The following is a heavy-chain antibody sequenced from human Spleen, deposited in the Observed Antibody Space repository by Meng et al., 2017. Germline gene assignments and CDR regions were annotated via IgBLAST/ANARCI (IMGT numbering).Heavy chain of an antibody. J-gene: IGHJ4*02. CDR2: INHSGST. V-gene: IGHV4-34*01. CDR3: ARGPTTMAHDFDY. D-gene: IGHD4-11*01. Sequence: QLHQLRPGLLTPAETVPLTFVFYGGSFSYSYWRWIRQPPGKGLEWIGEINHSGSTNYNPSLESRATISVDTSQNNLSLKLSSVTAADSAVYYCARGPTTMAHDFDYWGQGTLVTVSS. CDR1: GGSFSYSY.